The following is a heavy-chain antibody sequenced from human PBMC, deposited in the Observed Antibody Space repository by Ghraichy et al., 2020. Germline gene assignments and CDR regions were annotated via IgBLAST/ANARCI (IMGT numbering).Heavy chain of an antibody. V-gene: IGHV1-24*01. D-gene: IGHD4-11*01. J-gene: IGHJ6*02. CDR3: ATVGVTQPKGTYYDMDV. Sequence: ASVKVSCKVSGYTLTDLSMHWVRQAPGKGLEWMGGFDPDDGETIYAQKFQGRVTMTADTSTDTAYMELSSLRSEDTAVYYCATVGVTQPKGTYYDMDVWGQGTTVTVSS. CDR2: FDPDDGET. CDR1: GYTLTDLS.